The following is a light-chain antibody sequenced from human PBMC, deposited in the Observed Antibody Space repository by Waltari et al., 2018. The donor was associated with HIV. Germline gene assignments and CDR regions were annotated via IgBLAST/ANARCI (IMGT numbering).Light chain of an antibody. CDR2: GGF. Sequence: DIQMTQSPSSLSASVGDRVTITPRATQAIGNSVSWYQHGPGKAPTLLWYGGFVRHKGVASRSTGRGSGTEYTLTISSLQPEDFATYYCHQYFTDPFTFGGGTKVEI. V-gene: IGKV1-NL1*01. CDR3: HQYFTDPFT. J-gene: IGKJ4*01. CDR1: QAIGNS.